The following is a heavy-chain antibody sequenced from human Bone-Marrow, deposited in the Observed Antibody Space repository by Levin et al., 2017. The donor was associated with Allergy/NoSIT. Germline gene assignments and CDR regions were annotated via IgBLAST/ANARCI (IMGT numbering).Heavy chain of an antibody. Sequence: GESLKISCAASGFIFSNYAMNWVRQAPGKGLEWVSQISGSGGNTHYADSVKGRFTFSRDNSKNTLYLQMNSLRAEDTAVYYCAGYDTSAYHSPFDHWGQGTLVTVSS. D-gene: IGHD3-22*01. J-gene: IGHJ4*02. CDR3: AGYDTSAYHSPFDH. CDR1: GFIFSNYA. CDR2: ISGSGGNT. V-gene: IGHV3-23*01.